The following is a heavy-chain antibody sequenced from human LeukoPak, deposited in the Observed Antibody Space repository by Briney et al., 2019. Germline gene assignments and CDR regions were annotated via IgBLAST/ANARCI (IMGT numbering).Heavy chain of an antibody. J-gene: IGHJ4*02. V-gene: IGHV3-64D*09. D-gene: IGHD2-2*02. CDR3: VKAAGCGTSCYIIDF. CDR1: GFTFSSYA. CDR2: TSSNGDST. Sequence: PGGSLRLSCSASGFTFSSYAMHWVRQAPGRGLEHVSLTSSNGDSTFYADSVKGRFTISRDNSKNTLYLQMSSLRAEDTALYYCVKAAGCGTSCYIIDFWGQGTLVTVSS.